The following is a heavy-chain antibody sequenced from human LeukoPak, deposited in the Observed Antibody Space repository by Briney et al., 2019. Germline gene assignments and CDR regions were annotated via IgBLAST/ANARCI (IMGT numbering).Heavy chain of an antibody. V-gene: IGHV3-7*01. CDR2: IKQDGSEK. Sequence: GGSLRLSCAASGFTFSTYWMSWVRQAPGKGREGVANIKQDGSEKYYVDSVNGRFTISRDNAKNSLYLQMNSLRAEDTAMYYCARDSAGNDYWGQGTLVTVSS. J-gene: IGHJ4*02. D-gene: IGHD6-13*01. CDR3: ARDSAGNDY. CDR1: GFTFSTYW.